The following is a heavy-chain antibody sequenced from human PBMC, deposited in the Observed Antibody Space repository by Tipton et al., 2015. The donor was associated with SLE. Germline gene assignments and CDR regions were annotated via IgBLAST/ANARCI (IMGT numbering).Heavy chain of an antibody. D-gene: IGHD5-18*01. J-gene: IGHJ6*02. Sequence: TLSLTCTVSGGSISSGGYYWTWVRQLPGKGLEWIGYIYYSGNTYYNPSLGSRLTISVDTSKDQFSLRLTSVTAADTAVYYCARWIPLTGINVWGQGATVTVSS. V-gene: IGHV4-31*03. CDR1: GGSISSGGYY. CDR3: ARWIPLTGINV. CDR2: IYYSGNT.